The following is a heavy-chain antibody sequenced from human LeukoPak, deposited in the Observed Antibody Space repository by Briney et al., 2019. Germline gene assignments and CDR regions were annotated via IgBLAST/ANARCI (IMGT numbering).Heavy chain of an antibody. V-gene: IGHV1-18*01. Sequence: GASVKVSCKASGYTFTSYGISWVRQAPGQGLEWMGWISAYNGNTNYAQKLLGRVTMTTDTSTSTAYMELRSLRSDDTAVYYCARDPGYSSSWEYYYYYGMDVWGQGTTVTVSS. D-gene: IGHD6-13*01. CDR3: ARDPGYSSSWEYYYYYGMDV. J-gene: IGHJ6*02. CDR1: GYTFTSYG. CDR2: ISAYNGNT.